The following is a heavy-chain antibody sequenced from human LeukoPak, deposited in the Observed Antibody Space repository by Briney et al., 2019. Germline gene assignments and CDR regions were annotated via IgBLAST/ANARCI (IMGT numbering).Heavy chain of an antibody. CDR3: ASFLGEYYYGSGSSGWFDP. V-gene: IGHV4-38-2*02. D-gene: IGHD3-10*01. Sequence: SETLSLTCTVSGYSISSGYYWGWIRQPPGKGLEWIGSIYHSGSTYYNPSLKSRVTISVDTSKNQFSLKLSSVTAADTAVYYCASFLGEYYYGSGSSGWFDPWGQGTLVTVSS. CDR1: GYSISSGYY. CDR2: IYHSGST. J-gene: IGHJ5*02.